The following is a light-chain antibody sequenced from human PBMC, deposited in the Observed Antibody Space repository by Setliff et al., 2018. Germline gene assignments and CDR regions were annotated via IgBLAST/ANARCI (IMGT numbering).Light chain of an antibody. CDR2: EVT. V-gene: IGLV2-8*01. CDR1: SSVVGGYNY. J-gene: IGLJ1*01. Sequence: QSALTQPPSASGSPGQSVTISCTGTSSVVGGYNYVSWYQQHPGKAPKLMIYEVTKRPPGVPARFSGSNSGNTASLTVSGLQAEDEADYYCSSYAGGSNFGFGTGTRSPS. CDR3: SSYAGGSNFG.